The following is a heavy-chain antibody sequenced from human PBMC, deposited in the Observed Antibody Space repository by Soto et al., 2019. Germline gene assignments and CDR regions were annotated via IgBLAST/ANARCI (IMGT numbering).Heavy chain of an antibody. J-gene: IGHJ6*02. V-gene: IGHV2-70*01. Sequence: ASGPTLVNPTQTLTLTCTFSGFSLSTSGMCVSWIRQPPGKALEWLALIDWDDDKYYSTSLKTRLTISKDTSKNQVVLTMTNMDPVDTATYYCARMGRGYCSGGSGPSYYYYGMDVWGQGTTVTVAS. D-gene: IGHD2-15*01. CDR2: IDWDDDK. CDR1: GFSLSTSGMC. CDR3: ARMGRGYCSGGSGPSYYYYGMDV.